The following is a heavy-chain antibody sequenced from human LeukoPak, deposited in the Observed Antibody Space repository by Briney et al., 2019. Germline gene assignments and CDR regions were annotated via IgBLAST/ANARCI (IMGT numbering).Heavy chain of an antibody. CDR2: IGSSGSTI. Sequence: GGSLRLSCAASGFTLGDYYMTWIRQAPGEGLEWISYIGSSGSTIYYADSVKGRFTVSRDNAKNSLYLQMNSLRAEDAAVYYCARGYDSSDSKGHWGQGTLVTVSS. D-gene: IGHD3-22*01. J-gene: IGHJ4*02. V-gene: IGHV3-11*01. CDR1: GFTLGDYY. CDR3: ARGYDSSDSKGH.